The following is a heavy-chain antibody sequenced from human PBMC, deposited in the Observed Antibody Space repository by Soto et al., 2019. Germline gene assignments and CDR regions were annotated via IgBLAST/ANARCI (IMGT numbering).Heavy chain of an antibody. Sequence: GGSLRLSCAASRFTFSDYGMHWVRQAPGKGLEWVAGISHGATRKSYSDSVKGRFIISRDNSKKMLYLQLNSLRREDTAVYYCAKYWVSRSHRYPIDFWGRGTLVTVS. CDR1: RFTFSDYG. J-gene: IGHJ1*01. D-gene: IGHD2-8*01. CDR2: ISHGATRK. CDR3: AKYWVSRSHRYPIDF. V-gene: IGHV3-30*18.